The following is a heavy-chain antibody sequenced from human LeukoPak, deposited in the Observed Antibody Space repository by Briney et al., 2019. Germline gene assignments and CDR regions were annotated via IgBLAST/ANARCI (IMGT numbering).Heavy chain of an antibody. V-gene: IGHV4-59*12. Sequence: SETLSLTCTVSGGSISSYYWSWIRQPPGKGLEWIGYIYYSGSTNYNPSLKSRVTISVDTSKNQFSLKLSSVTAADTAVYYCARGLGYSSGPRKNWFDPWGQGTLVTVSS. J-gene: IGHJ5*02. CDR3: ARGLGYSSGPRKNWFDP. D-gene: IGHD6-19*01. CDR2: IYYSGST. CDR1: GGSISSYY.